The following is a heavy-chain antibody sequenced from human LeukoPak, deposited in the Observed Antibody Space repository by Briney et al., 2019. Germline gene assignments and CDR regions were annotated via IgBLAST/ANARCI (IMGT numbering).Heavy chain of an antibody. J-gene: IGHJ4*02. V-gene: IGHV5-51*01. CDR3: ARLYDSSGLTFDY. Sequence: GASMKVSCKVSGYTLTELSMHWVRQAPGKGLEWMGIIYPGDSDTRYSPSFQGQVTISADKSISTAYLQWSSLKASDTAMYYCARLYDSSGLTFDYWGQGTLVTVSS. D-gene: IGHD3-22*01. CDR1: GYTLTELS. CDR2: IYPGDSDT.